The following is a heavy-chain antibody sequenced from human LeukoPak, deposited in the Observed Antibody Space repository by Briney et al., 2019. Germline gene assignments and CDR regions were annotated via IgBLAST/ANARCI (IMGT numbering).Heavy chain of an antibody. CDR3: ATDLSTLDYYGSGSPDAFDI. Sequence: GASVKVSCKVSGYTLTELSMHWVRQAPGKGLEWMGGFDPEDGETIYAQKFQGRVTMTEDTSTDTAYMELSSLRSEDTAVYYCATDLSTLDYYGSGSPDAFDIWGQGTMVTVSS. D-gene: IGHD3-10*01. V-gene: IGHV1-24*01. CDR1: GYTLTELS. CDR2: FDPEDGET. J-gene: IGHJ3*02.